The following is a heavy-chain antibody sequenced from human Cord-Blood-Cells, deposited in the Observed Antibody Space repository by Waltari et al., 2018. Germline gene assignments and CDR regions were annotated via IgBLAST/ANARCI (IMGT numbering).Heavy chain of an antibody. Sequence: QVQLVESGGGVVQPGRSLRLSFSASGFTFSSYGMHWVRQDPGKGLEWVAVISYDGSNKYYADSVKGRFTISRDNSKNTLYLQMNSLRAEDTAVYYCAKVRTSCFDYWGQGTLVTVSS. V-gene: IGHV3-30*18. J-gene: IGHJ4*02. D-gene: IGHD2-2*01. CDR2: ISYDGSNK. CDR3: AKVRTSCFDY. CDR1: GFTFSSYG.